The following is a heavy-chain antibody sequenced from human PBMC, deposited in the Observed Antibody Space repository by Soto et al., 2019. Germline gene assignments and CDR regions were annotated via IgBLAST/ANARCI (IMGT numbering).Heavy chain of an antibody. V-gene: IGHV3-23*01. J-gene: IGHJ4*02. D-gene: IGHD2-2*01. CDR2: ISANGQGI. CDR3: AKDRDYPRDQFHY. CDR1: GFTFTYYA. Sequence: GDSLRLSFASSGFTFTYYAFSWFRQVPGKGLEWVSAISANGQGIYYADSVRGRFTISRDNSKNTVFLHMDSLRAEDTAVYYCAKDRDYPRDQFHYWGQGTLVTVSS.